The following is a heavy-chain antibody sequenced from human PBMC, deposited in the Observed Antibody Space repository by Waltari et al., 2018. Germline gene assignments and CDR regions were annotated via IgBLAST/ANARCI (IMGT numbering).Heavy chain of an antibody. CDR2: ISGSGGST. CDR3: AKGDLYGDYQSGDWFDP. Sequence: EVQLLESGGGLVQPGGSLRLSCAAPGFTFSSYAMSWVRQAPGKGLEWVSAISGSGGSTYYADSVKGRFTISRDNSKNTLYLQMNSLRAEDTAVYYCAKGDLYGDYQSGDWFDPWGQGTLVTVSS. D-gene: IGHD4-17*01. CDR1: GFTFSSYA. V-gene: IGHV3-23*01. J-gene: IGHJ5*02.